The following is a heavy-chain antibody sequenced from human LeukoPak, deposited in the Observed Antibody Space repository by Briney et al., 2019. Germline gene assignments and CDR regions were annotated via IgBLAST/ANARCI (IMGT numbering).Heavy chain of an antibody. Sequence: GGSLRLSCVASGCTFSSYAMNWVRQAPGKGLEWVSGISGSGGSTYYADSVEGRFTISRDNSKNTLYLQMNSRRAEDTAIYYCARSYSSGSWGQGTLVTVSS. CDR3: ARSYSSGS. D-gene: IGHD6-19*01. V-gene: IGHV3-23*01. CDR1: GCTFSSYA. CDR2: ISGSGGST. J-gene: IGHJ4*02.